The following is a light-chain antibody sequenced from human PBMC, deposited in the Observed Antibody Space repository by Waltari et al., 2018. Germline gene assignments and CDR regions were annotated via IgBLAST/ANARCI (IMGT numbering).Light chain of an antibody. J-gene: IGLJ1*01. CDR2: EVS. V-gene: IGLV2-11*01. CDR3: SSYAGSNTYI. CDR1: SSDIGYYNA. Sequence: QAAPTQPPSVSGSPGQSVTISCTGTSSDIGYYNAVSCYQQHPGKAPKLMCYEVSKRPSGVSDRFSGSKSGNTASLTISGLQAEDEADYYCSSYAGSNTYIFGAGTRLTVL.